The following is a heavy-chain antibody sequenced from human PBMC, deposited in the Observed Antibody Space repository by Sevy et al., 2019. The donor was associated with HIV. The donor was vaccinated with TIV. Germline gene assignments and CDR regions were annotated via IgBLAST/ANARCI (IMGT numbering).Heavy chain of an antibody. CDR3: AKDTVPVGYRFAYQYTYYYGMDV. V-gene: IGHV3-9*01. J-gene: IGHJ6*02. CDR2: SSGNGFST. D-gene: IGHD5-18*01. CDR1: GSGFRFDDYA. Sequence: GGSLRLSCVASGSGFRFDDYAMNWVRQAPGKGLEWVAGSSGNGFSTGYGDTVKGRATISRDNAKNYVYLQMNNLRDEVTALYYCAKDTVPVGYRFAYQYTYYYGMDVWGQGTTVTVSS.